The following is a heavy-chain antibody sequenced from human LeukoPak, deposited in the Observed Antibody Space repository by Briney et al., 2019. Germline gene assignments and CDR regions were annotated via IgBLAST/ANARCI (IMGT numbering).Heavy chain of an antibody. CDR3: ARTRYQLLMYYFDY. CDR1: GFTFSSYE. J-gene: IGHJ4*02. V-gene: IGHV4-34*01. D-gene: IGHD2-2*01. Sequence: PGGSLRLSCAASGFTFSSYEMNWVRQAPGKGLEWVGEINHSGSTNYNPSLKSRVTISVDTSKNQFSLKLSSVTAADTAVYYCARTRYQLLMYYFDYWGQGTLVTVSS. CDR2: INHSGST.